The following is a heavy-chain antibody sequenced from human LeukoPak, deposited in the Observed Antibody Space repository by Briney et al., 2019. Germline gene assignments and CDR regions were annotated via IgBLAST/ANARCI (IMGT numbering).Heavy chain of an antibody. Sequence: SETLFLTYSVSGGSVSNENYYWSWIRQPPGKGLEWIAYVYYSGSTNNNPSLWSRLSISVDTSKNQFSLKLSSVTAADTAVYYCARYAGRDAHFDHWGQGTLVTVSS. CDR2: VYYSGST. J-gene: IGHJ4*02. CDR1: GGSVSNENYY. CDR3: ARYAGRDAHFDH. V-gene: IGHV4-61*01.